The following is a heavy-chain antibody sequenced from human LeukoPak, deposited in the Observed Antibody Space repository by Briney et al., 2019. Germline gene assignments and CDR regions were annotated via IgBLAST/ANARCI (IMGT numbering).Heavy chain of an antibody. V-gene: IGHV3-21*01. Sequence: GGSLRLSCAASAFTFSSYSMNWVRQAPGKGLEWVSSISSSGSYIHYADSVKGRFTISRDNAKNSLYLQMNSLRAEDTAVYYCARDSGSYWDWFDPWGQGTLVTVSS. CDR1: AFTFSSYS. CDR2: ISSSGSYI. J-gene: IGHJ5*02. CDR3: ARDSGSYWDWFDP. D-gene: IGHD1-26*01.